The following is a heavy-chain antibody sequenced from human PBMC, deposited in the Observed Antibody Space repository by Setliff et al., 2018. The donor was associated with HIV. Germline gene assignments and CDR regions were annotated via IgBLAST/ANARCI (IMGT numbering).Heavy chain of an antibody. CDR3: AKEGDRYGLDLDY. V-gene: IGHV1-69*05. Sequence: SVKVSCKASGGSFRNYAINWVRQAPGQGLEWMGGIIPLLGTPNYAHKFQGRVTITRDTSASTAYMELSSLRSEDTAVYYCAKEGDRYGLDLDYWGQGTLVTVSS. D-gene: IGHD5-18*01. CDR1: GGSFRNYA. CDR2: IIPLLGTP. J-gene: IGHJ4*02.